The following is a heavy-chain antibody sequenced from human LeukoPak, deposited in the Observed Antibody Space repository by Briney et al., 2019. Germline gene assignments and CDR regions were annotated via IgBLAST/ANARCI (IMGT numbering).Heavy chain of an antibody. J-gene: IGHJ5*02. Sequence: PSETLSLTCTVSGGSISSYYWNWIRQPAGKGLEWIGRTYASGSTYYNPSLKSRVTISVDTSKNQFSLKLSSVTAADAAVYYCARHRTHSLWRAAGENWFDPWGQGTLVTVSS. D-gene: IGHD2/OR15-2a*01. CDR3: ARHRTHSLWRAAGENWFDP. V-gene: IGHV4-4*07. CDR1: GGSISSYY. CDR2: TYASGST.